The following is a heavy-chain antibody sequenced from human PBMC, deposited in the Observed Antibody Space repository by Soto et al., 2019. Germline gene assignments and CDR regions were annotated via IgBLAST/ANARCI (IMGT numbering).Heavy chain of an antibody. CDR2: INPSGCST. CDR1: VYTFTSYY. CDR3: ARAGVYDSSGYYYDY. V-gene: IGHV1-46*01. J-gene: IGHJ4*02. D-gene: IGHD3-22*01. Sequence: SVKVSCKPSVYTFTSYYMHWVRHAPGQGLEWMGIINPSGCSTSYAQKFQGRVTMTRDTSTSTVYMELSSLRSEDTAVYYCARAGVYDSSGYYYDYWGQGTLVTVSS.